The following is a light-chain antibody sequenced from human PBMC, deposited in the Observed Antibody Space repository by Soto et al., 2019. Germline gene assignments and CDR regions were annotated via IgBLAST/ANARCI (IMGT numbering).Light chain of an antibody. CDR2: DAS. V-gene: IGKV1-39*01. Sequence: DIQMTQSLSTLSASLGGRVTITCRASESIRTWLAWYQHKPGKAPKFLIYDASSLESGVPSRFSGSGSGTDFTLTISSLQPEDFATYYCQQSYSTPLTFGGGTKVDNK. CDR1: ESIRTW. J-gene: IGKJ4*01. CDR3: QQSYSTPLT.